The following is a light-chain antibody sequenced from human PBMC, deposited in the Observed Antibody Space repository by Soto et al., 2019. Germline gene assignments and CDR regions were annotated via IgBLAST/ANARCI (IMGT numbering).Light chain of an antibody. CDR2: NVS. Sequence: QSVLTQPASVSGSPGQSITISCTGTSSDVGGYNYVSWYQHHPGKEPKLMIFNVSNRPSGVSNNFSGSKTGNTASLTITGLQPEDEADYYCSSYTTSNTRQIVFGTGTKVTVL. CDR1: SSDVGGYNY. J-gene: IGLJ1*01. V-gene: IGLV2-14*03. CDR3: SSYTTSNTRQIV.